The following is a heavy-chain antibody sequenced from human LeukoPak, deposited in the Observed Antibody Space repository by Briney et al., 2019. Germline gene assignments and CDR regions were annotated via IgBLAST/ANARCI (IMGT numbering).Heavy chain of an antibody. J-gene: IGHJ4*02. Sequence: GGSLSLSCAASGFTFSSYGMSWLRQAPGKGLEWVSSISGSGGNTYYADSVKGRFTISRDNSKSTVYLQMNSLRAEDAAVYHCAKTNGYYDYWGQGTLVTVSS. CDR1: GFTFSSYG. V-gene: IGHV3-23*01. D-gene: IGHD3-22*01. CDR2: ISGSGGNT. CDR3: AKTNGYYDY.